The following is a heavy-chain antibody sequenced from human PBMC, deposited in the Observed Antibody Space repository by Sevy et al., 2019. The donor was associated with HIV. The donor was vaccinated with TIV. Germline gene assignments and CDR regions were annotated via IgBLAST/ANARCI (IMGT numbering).Heavy chain of an antibody. V-gene: IGHV3-48*03. J-gene: IGHJ4*02. Sequence: GGSLRLSCAASGFSFSSYEMNWVRQAPGKGLEWVSYISNSGTTISYSDSVRGRFTISRDNARNLLYFQMNSLRAEDTAVYFCARDLPPSATTVPHFDCWGQGTLVTVSS. CDR1: GFSFSSYE. CDR3: ARDLPPSATTVPHFDC. CDR2: ISNSGTTI. D-gene: IGHD4-17*01.